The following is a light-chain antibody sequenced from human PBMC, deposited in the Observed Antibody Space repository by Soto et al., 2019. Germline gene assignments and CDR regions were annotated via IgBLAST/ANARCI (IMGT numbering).Light chain of an antibody. V-gene: IGLV2-14*01. CDR2: GVS. Sequence: QSALTQPASVSGSPGQSITISCTGTSSDVGGSNHVSWYQQHSGKAPKLMIYGVSNRPSGISNRVSGSKSGNTASLTISGLQAEDEADYYCSSYTSTTLVFGGGTKLTVL. CDR1: SSDVGGSNH. CDR3: SSYTSTTLV. J-gene: IGLJ2*01.